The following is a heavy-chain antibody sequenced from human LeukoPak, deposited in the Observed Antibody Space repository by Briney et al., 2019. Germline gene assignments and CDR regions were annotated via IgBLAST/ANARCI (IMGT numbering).Heavy chain of an antibody. CDR2: ISGSGGNS. CDR1: GFSFDTYA. V-gene: IGHV3-23*01. CDR3: ARATESSGWYQIPYYFDY. D-gene: IGHD6-19*01. Sequence: GGSLRLACTASGFSFDTYAMNWVRQVPGKGLEWVPGISGSGGNSYYADSVKGRFTISRDNAKNSLYLQMNSLRAEDTAVYYCARATESSGWYQIPYYFDYWGQGTLVTVSS. J-gene: IGHJ4*02.